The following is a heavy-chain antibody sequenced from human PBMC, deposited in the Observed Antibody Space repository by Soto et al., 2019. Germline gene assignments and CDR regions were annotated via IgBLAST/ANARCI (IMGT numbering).Heavy chain of an antibody. Sequence: QVQLQESGPGLGKPSGTLSLTCAVSGASISSSDWWGWVRQPPGKGLEWIGEIYRGGSTTYNPSLESRVTISVDRSKTHLSLDLSSVTAADTAVYYCVRTGEYSLEYWGQGTLVTVSS. D-gene: IGHD7-27*01. J-gene: IGHJ4*02. V-gene: IGHV4-4*02. CDR2: IYRGGST. CDR1: GASISSSDW. CDR3: VRTGEYSLEY.